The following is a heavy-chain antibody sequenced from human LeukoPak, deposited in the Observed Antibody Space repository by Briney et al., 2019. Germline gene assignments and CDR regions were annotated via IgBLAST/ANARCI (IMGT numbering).Heavy chain of an antibody. CDR1: GGSFSGYY. D-gene: IGHD3-10*01. CDR2: INHSGST. V-gene: IGHV4-34*01. CDR3: ARGRITMVRGVIKGDYYFDY. J-gene: IGHJ4*02. Sequence: SETLSLTCAVYGGSFSGYYWSWIRQPPGKGLEWIGEINHSGSTNYNPSLKSRVTISVDTSKNQFSLKLSSVTAADTAVYYCARGRITMVRGVIKGDYYFDYWGQGTLVTVSS.